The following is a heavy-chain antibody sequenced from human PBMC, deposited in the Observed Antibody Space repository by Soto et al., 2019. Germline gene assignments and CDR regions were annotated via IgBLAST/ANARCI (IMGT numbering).Heavy chain of an antibody. D-gene: IGHD4-17*01. CDR1: GYTFTSYG. CDR2: ISAYNGNT. J-gene: IGHJ6*02. CDR3: ARSTTVTTDEDYYYYYGMDV. Sequence: ASVKVSCKASGYTFTSYGISWVRQAPGQGLEWMGWISAYNGNTNYAQKLQGRVTMTTDTSTSTAYMELRSLRFDDTAVYYCARSTTVTTDEDYYYYYGMDVWGQGTTVTVSS. V-gene: IGHV1-18*04.